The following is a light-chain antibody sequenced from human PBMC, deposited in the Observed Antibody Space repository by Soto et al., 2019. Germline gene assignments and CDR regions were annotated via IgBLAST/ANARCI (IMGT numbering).Light chain of an antibody. V-gene: IGKV3-20*01. CDR2: GAS. Sequence: EIVLTQSPGTLSLSPGERATLSCRASQSVSSSYLAWYQQKPGQAPRLLIYGASSRATGIPDRFSGSGSGTDFTLTISRLEPEEFAVYYCQQYSRSPRTFGQGTKLEI. CDR3: QQYSRSPRT. J-gene: IGKJ2*01. CDR1: QSVSSSY.